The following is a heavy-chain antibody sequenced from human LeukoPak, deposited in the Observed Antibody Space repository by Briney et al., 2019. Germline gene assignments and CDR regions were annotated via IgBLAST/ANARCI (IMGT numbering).Heavy chain of an antibody. CDR1: GYTFTGYY. CDR2: INPNSGGT. CDR3: ARDPTRYSGYDSAYYFDY. Sequence: ASVKVSCKASGYTFTGYYMHWVRQAPGQGLEWMGWINPNSGGTNYAQKFQGRVTMTRDTSISTAYMELSRLRSDDTAVYYCARDPTRYSGYDSAYYFDYWGQGTLVTVSS. D-gene: IGHD5-12*01. J-gene: IGHJ4*02. V-gene: IGHV1-2*02.